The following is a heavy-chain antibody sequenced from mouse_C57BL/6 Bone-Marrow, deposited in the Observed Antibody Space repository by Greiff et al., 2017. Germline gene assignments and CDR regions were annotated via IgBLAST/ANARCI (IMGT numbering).Heavy chain of an antibody. Sequence: QVQLQPSGPELVKPGASVKLSCKASGYTFTSYDINWVKQRPGQGLEWIGWIYPRDGSTKYNEKFKGKATLTVDTSSSTAYMELHSLTSEDSAVYFCARGARDYAMDYWGQGTSVTVSS. CDR1: GYTFTSYD. CDR2: IYPRDGST. J-gene: IGHJ4*01. D-gene: IGHD3-1*01. V-gene: IGHV1-85*01. CDR3: ARGARDYAMDY.